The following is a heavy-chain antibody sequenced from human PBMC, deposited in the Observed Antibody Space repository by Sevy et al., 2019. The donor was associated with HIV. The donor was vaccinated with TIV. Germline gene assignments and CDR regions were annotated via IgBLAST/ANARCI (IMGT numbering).Heavy chain of an antibody. CDR2: FDTDGSDT. CDR1: GFIFSTDW. Sequence: GGSLRLSCVASGFIFSTDWMHWVRQAPGKGLVWVSRFDTDGSDTSYADSVKGRFTISRDNAKNTLYLQMNSLRAEDTAVYYCVRDRPGPKHYMDVWGKWTTVTVSS. J-gene: IGHJ6*03. CDR3: VRDRPGPKHYMDV. V-gene: IGHV3-74*01.